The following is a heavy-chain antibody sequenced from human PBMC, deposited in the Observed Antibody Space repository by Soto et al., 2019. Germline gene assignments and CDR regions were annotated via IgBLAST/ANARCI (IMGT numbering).Heavy chain of an antibody. V-gene: IGHV3-74*01. J-gene: IGHJ6*03. D-gene: IGHD4-17*01. CDR2: INSDGSST. CDR1: GFTFSSYW. Sequence: GGSLRLSCAASGFTFSSYWMHWVRQAPGKGLVWVSRINSDGSSTSYADSVKGRFTISSDNAKNTLYLQMNSLRAEDTAVYYCARGEKAVTLPGSPDHSPYYYMDVWGKGTTVTVSS. CDR3: ARGEKAVTLPGSPDHSPYYYMDV.